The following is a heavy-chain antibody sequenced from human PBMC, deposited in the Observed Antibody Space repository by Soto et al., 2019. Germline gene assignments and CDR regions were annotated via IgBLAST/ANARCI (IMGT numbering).Heavy chain of an antibody. J-gene: IGHJ4*02. Sequence: GGSLRLSCSASGFTFSIYAMHWVRQAPGKGLEYVSSISSNGISTYYADSVSGRFTISRDNSKNTMYLQMSSLRVEDTAVYYCVKGLKVVGAAILDFWGQGTLVTVSS. CDR2: ISSNGIST. V-gene: IGHV3-64D*06. CDR3: VKGLKVVGAAILDF. D-gene: IGHD2-2*01. CDR1: GFTFSIYA.